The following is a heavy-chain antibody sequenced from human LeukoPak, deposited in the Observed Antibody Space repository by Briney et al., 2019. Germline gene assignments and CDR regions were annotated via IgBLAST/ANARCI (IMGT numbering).Heavy chain of an antibody. V-gene: IGHV4-61*02. Sequence: SETLSLTCTVSGGSICSGSYYWSWIRQPAGKGLEWIGRIYTSGSTNYNPSLKSRVTISVDTSKNQFSLKLSSVTAADTAVYYCARDRSLQRWLQGGGFDYWGQGTLVTVSS. CDR3: ARDRSLQRWLQGGGFDY. J-gene: IGHJ4*02. CDR1: GGSICSGSYY. D-gene: IGHD5-24*01. CDR2: IYTSGST.